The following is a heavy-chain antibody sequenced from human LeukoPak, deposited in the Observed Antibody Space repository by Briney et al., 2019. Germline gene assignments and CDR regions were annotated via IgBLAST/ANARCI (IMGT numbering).Heavy chain of an antibody. D-gene: IGHD6-19*01. CDR2: ISGSGGST. CDR1: GFTFSSYA. Sequence: PGGSLRLSCAASGFTFSSYAMSWVRQAPGKGLEWVSAISGSGGSTYYADSVKGRFTISRDNSKNTLYLQMNSLRAEDTAVYYCAKTLQPPVYSSGWYAPPYYYYGMDVWGQGTTVTVSS. CDR3: AKTLQPPVYSSGWYAPPYYYYGMDV. V-gene: IGHV3-23*01. J-gene: IGHJ6*02.